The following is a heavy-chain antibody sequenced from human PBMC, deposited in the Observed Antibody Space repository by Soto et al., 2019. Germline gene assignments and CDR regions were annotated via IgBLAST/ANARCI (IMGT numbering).Heavy chain of an antibody. V-gene: IGHV3-7*01. Sequence: EVQLVESGGGLVQPGGSLRLSCAVSGFTFSDYWMSWVRQAPGKGLEWVANIKQDGNEKYYVDSVKGRFTISRDNAKNSLYLQMNSLRAENTAVYYCARGLGSSGWYYPCDAFDIWGQGTMFTVSS. D-gene: IGHD6-19*01. J-gene: IGHJ3*02. CDR1: GFTFSDYW. CDR2: IKQDGNEK. CDR3: ARGLGSSGWYYPCDAFDI.